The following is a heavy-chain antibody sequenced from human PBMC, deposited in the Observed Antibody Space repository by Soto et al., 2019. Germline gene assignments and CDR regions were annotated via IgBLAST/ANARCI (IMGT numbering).Heavy chain of an antibody. Sequence: VASVKVSCKASGYTFTGYYMHWVRQAPGQGLEWMGWVNPNSGGTNYAQKFQGWVTMTRDTSISTAYMELSRLRSDDTAVYYCARFSGGVVIEYGMDVWGQGTTVTVSS. CDR2: VNPNSGGT. CDR1: GYTFTGYY. D-gene: IGHD3-22*01. J-gene: IGHJ6*02. CDR3: ARFSGGVVIEYGMDV. V-gene: IGHV1-2*04.